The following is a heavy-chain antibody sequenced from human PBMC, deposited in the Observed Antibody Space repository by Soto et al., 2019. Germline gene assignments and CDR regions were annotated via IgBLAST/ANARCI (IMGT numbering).Heavy chain of an antibody. Sequence: RGSLRLACAASGFTSSGHSMHWVRQAPGKGLQWVAVISYEGSNKNYADSVKGRFTISRDNSKNTLYMQINSLRAEDTAVYYCVRGSWNQGDWFDPWGQGTQVTVSS. CDR3: VRGSWNQGDWFDP. CDR1: GFTSSGHS. V-gene: IGHV3-30-3*01. D-gene: IGHD1-1*01. CDR2: ISYEGSNK. J-gene: IGHJ5*02.